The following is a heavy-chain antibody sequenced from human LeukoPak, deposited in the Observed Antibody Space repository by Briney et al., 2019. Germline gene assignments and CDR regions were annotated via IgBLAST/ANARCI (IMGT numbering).Heavy chain of an antibody. CDR2: ISWNSGSI. D-gene: IGHD6-19*01. V-gene: IGHV3-9*01. CDR1: GFIFNNYA. CDR3: AKDNRRHYTSGPNPDSLH. J-gene: IGHJ4*02. Sequence: GGSLRLSCAGSGFIFNNYAMHWVRQPPGKGLEWVSGISWNSGSIDYADSVKGRFTISRDNAKNSLYLKMNSLRVEDTAFYYCAKDNRRHYTSGPNPDSLHWGQGALVTVSS.